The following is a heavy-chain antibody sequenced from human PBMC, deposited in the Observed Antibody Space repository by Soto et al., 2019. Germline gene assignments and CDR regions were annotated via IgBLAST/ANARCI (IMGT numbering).Heavy chain of an antibody. CDR3: ARQHYYDSSGYYTWN. D-gene: IGHD3-22*01. CDR1: GGSFSSSSYF. Sequence: PSETLSLTCAVYGGSFSSSSYFWGWIRQPPGKGLEWIATVHYSGSTYYTPSLKSRVTISADTSKNQFSLRLNSVTAADTAVYYCARQHYYDSSGYYTWNWGQGTLVTVSS. V-gene: IGHV4-39*01. CDR2: VHYSGST. J-gene: IGHJ4*02.